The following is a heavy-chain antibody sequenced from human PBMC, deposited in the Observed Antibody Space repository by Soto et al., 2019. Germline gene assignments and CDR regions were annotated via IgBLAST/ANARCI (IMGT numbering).Heavy chain of an antibody. V-gene: IGHV3-33*01. CDR2: IWFDESDN. CDR1: GFNFNTYG. CDR3: ARNLRWGPQFDN. J-gene: IGHJ4*02. Sequence: QVQLVESGGGVVQPGTSLRLSCVASGFNFNTYGMHWVRQAPGKGLEWVAVIWFDESDNYYADSVKGRFTISRDSSKNTLYLHMNSLRDEDTAVYYCARNLRWGPQFDNWGQGTLVTVSS. D-gene: IGHD4-17*01.